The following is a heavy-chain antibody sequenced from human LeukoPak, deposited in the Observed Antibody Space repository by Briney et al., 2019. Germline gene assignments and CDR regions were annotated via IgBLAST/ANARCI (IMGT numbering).Heavy chain of an antibody. CDR1: GYTFTSYY. J-gene: IGHJ4*02. Sequence: ASVKVSCKASGYTFTSYYMHWVRQAPGQGLEWMGIINPSGGSTSYAQKFQGRVTMTRDTSTSTVYMELSSLRSEDSAVYYCARGLVNYGSGTYFDYWGQGTLVTVSS. CDR3: ARGLVNYGSGTYFDY. D-gene: IGHD3-10*01. CDR2: INPSGGST. V-gene: IGHV1-46*01.